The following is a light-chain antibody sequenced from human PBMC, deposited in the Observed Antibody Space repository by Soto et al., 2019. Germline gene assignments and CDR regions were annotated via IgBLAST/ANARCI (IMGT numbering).Light chain of an antibody. CDR1: QGINDY. CDR2: AAS. J-gene: IGKJ3*01. Sequence: DIQMTQSPSSLSASVGDRVTITCRTSQGINDYLNWYQMKPGEAPKLLIYAASSLQSGVPSRFSGSGSGTDFTLTISSLQPEDFATYYCQQSYSTPFTFGPGTKVDIK. CDR3: QQSYSTPFT. V-gene: IGKV1-39*01.